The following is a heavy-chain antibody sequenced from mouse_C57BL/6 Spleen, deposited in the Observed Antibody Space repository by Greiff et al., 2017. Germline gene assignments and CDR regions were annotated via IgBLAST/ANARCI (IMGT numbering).Heavy chain of an antibody. CDR3: TRSRGSSPYYFDY. V-gene: IGHV1-15*01. CDR1: GYTFTDYE. Sequence: QVQLQQSGAELVRPGASVTLSCKASGYTFTDYEMPWVKQTPVHGLEWIGAIDPETGGTAYNQKFKGKAILTADKSSSTAYMELRSLTSEDSAVYYCTRSRGSSPYYFDYWGQGTTLTVSS. CDR2: IDPETGGT. D-gene: IGHD1-1*01. J-gene: IGHJ2*01.